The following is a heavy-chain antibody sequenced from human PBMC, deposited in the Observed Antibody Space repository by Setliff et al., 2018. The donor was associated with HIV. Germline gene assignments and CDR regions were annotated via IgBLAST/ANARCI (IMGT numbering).Heavy chain of an antibody. V-gene: IGHV1-69-2*01. CDR3: ATLDYYGSQTYNLALHY. Sequence: VASVKVSCKASGYTFTDYYMHWVQQAPGKGLEWMGRVDPKNGKTLYAENLRGRITITADTSTDTAYMELNSLRSEHTAMYYCATLDYYGSQTYNLALHYWGQGTLVTVSS. J-gene: IGHJ4*02. CDR2: VDPKNGKT. D-gene: IGHD3-10*01. CDR1: GYTFTDYY.